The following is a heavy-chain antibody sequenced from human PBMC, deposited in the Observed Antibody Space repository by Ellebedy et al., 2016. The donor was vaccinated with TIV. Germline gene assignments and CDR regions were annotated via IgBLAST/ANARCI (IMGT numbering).Heavy chain of an antibody. CDR2: INPSGGST. V-gene: IGHV1-46*03. D-gene: IGHD6-19*01. Sequence: ASVKVSXXASGYTFTSYYMHWVRQAPGQGLEWMGIINPSGGSTSYAQKFQGRVTMTRDTSTSTVYMELSSLRSEDTAVYYCARGGAQWLADDSYYYYYMDVWGKGTTVTVSS. J-gene: IGHJ6*03. CDR3: ARGGAQWLADDSYYYYYMDV. CDR1: GYTFTSYY.